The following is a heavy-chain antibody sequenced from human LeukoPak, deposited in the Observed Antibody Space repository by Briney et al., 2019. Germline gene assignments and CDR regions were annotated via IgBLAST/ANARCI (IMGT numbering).Heavy chain of an antibody. CDR1: GFTFSYYA. Sequence: GGSLRLSCAASGFTFSYYAMSWVRQAPGEGPEWVSGITGTDGSTYYADSVKGRFTISRDNSKSTLYLQMNSLRAEDTALYYCAKAFNYGSGYNYKTFDSWGQGTLVTVSS. CDR2: ITGTDGST. V-gene: IGHV3-23*01. CDR3: AKAFNYGSGYNYKTFDS. D-gene: IGHD3-10*01. J-gene: IGHJ4*02.